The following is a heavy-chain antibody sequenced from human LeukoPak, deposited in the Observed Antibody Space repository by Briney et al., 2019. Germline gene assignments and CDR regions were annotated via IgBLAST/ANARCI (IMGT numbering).Heavy chain of an antibody. Sequence: ASVKVSCKASGYTFTSYGINWVRQATGQGLEWMGWMNPNSGNTGYARKFQGRVTMTRNTSISTAYMELSSLRSEDTAVYYCARFDGSGSYYFVHYYYYGMDVWGQGTTVTVSS. CDR1: GYTFTSYG. D-gene: IGHD3-10*01. CDR3: ARFDGSGSYYFVHYYYYGMDV. J-gene: IGHJ6*02. CDR2: MNPNSGNT. V-gene: IGHV1-8*01.